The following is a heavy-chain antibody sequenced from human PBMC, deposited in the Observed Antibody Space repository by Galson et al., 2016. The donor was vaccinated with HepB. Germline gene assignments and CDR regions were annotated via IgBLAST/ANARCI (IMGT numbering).Heavy chain of an antibody. Sequence: ETLSLTCAVFGESFSGYYWSWVRQPPGKGLEWIGEINHSGDTTYNQSLKTRVTVSIDKSEDQFSLKLSSVTAADTAVYYCARGEIASRLDYWGPGSLVTVSS. CDR1: GESFSGYY. CDR2: INHSGDT. D-gene: IGHD6-6*01. CDR3: ARGEIASRLDY. J-gene: IGHJ4*02. V-gene: IGHV4-34*01.